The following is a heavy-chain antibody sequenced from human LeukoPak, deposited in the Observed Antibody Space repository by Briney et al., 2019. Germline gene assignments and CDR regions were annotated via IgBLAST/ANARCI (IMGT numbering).Heavy chain of an antibody. V-gene: IGHV3-23*01. D-gene: IGHD2-15*01. CDR1: GFTFDDYG. J-gene: IGHJ4*02. CDR3: AKTRGYCSGGTCYCDY. Sequence: GGSLRLSCAASGFTFDDYGMSWVRQVPGKGLEWVSAISGSGDNTYYADSVKGRFALSRDNSKNTVYLQMNSLRADDTAVYYCAKTRGYCSGGTCYCDYWGQGTLVTVSS. CDR2: ISGSGDNT.